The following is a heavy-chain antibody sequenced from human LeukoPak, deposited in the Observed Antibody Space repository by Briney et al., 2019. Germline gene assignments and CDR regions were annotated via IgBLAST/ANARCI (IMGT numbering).Heavy chain of an antibody. CDR2: ISYDGSNK. J-gene: IGHJ4*02. D-gene: IGHD3-3*01. Sequence: PGGSLRLSCAASGFTFSSYAMHWVRQAPGKGLEWVAVISYDGSNKYYADSVKGRFTISRDNSKNTLYLQMNSLRAEDTAVYYCANPLRFLEWLPLDYWGQGTLVTVSS. V-gene: IGHV3-30-3*01. CDR1: GFTFSSYA. CDR3: ANPLRFLEWLPLDY.